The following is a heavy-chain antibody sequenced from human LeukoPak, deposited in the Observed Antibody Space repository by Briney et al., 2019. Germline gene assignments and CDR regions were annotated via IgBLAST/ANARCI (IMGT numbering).Heavy chain of an antibody. CDR1: GGSFSSYY. CDR3: ARDRLGATGPWRIDV. Sequence: SETLSLTCTVSGGSFSSYYWTWIRQPAGKGLEWIGRIYNSGPTNYSPSLESRVTMSLDTSKNRFSLSLSSVTAADTAVYYCARDRLGATGPWRIDVWGRGTLVTV. CDR2: IYNSGPT. D-gene: IGHD1-26*01. V-gene: IGHV4-4*07. J-gene: IGHJ2*01.